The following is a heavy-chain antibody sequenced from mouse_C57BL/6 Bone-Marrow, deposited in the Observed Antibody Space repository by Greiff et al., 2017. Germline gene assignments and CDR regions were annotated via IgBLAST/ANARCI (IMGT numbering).Heavy chain of an antibody. D-gene: IGHD2-4*01. V-gene: IGHV1-81*01. CDR2: IYPRSGNT. Sequence: VKLVESGAELARPGASVKLSCKASGYTFTSYGISWVKQRTGQGLEWIGEIYPRSGNTYYNEKFKGKATLTADKSSSTAYMELRSLTSEDSAVYFCTRPSIDSFMDYWGQGTSVTVSS. CDR1: GYTFTSYG. CDR3: TRPSIDSFMDY. J-gene: IGHJ4*01.